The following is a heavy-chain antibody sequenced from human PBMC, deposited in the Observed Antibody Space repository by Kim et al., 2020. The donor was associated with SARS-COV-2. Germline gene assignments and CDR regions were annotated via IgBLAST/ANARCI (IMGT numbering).Heavy chain of an antibody. CDR2: ISKGSSYT. CDR1: GFTFSRYS. CDR3: GSKPKLCGVIDY. V-gene: IGHV3-21*01. J-gene: IGHJ4*01. Sequence: GGSLRLSCAASGFTFSRYSMNWVRQTPGKGLEWVATISKGSSYTYYADSVKGRFTISRDNSNTLLLLKINRLIDDTTLVYYCGSKPKLCGVIDYWGHGTL. D-gene: IGHD2-8*01.